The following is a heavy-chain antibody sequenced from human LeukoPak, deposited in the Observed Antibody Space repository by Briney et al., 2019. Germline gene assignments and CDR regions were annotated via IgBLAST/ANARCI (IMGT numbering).Heavy chain of an antibody. CDR2: IRSDGSIK. CDR1: GFTFSSYG. Sequence: GGSLRLSCAASGFTFSSYGMHWVRQAPGKGLEWVAFIRSDGSIKYYTESLKGRFTISRDNSKNTLYLQINSLRPEDTAVYYCTKDEVFSSAWYSDYWGQGTLVTVSS. D-gene: IGHD6-19*01. CDR3: TKDEVFSSAWYSDY. J-gene: IGHJ4*02. V-gene: IGHV3-30*02.